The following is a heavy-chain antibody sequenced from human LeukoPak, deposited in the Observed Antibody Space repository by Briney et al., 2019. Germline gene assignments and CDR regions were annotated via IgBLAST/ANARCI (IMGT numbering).Heavy chain of an antibody. Sequence: SETLSLTCTVSGGSISSGGYYWSWIHQHPGKGLEWIGYIYYSGSTYYNPSLKSRVTISVDTSKNQFSLKLSSVTAADTAVYYCARFHYDSSGYYDYWGQGTLVTVSS. V-gene: IGHV4-31*03. CDR1: GGSISSGGYY. CDR2: IYYSGST. D-gene: IGHD3-22*01. J-gene: IGHJ4*02. CDR3: ARFHYDSSGYYDY.